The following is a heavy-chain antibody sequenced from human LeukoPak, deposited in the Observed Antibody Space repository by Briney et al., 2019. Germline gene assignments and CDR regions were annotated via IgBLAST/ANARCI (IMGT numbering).Heavy chain of an antibody. D-gene: IGHD3-9*01. J-gene: IGHJ5*01. Sequence: SETLSLTCTVSGGSIRTYYWSWIREPPGKGLEWIGYIYYIGNTNYNPSLKSRVTISVDTSKNQLSLKLSSVTAADAAVYYCARLYCDILTGYFYLDSWGQGTLVTVSS. CDR1: GGSIRTYY. CDR3: ARLYCDILTGYFYLDS. V-gene: IGHV4-59*08. CDR2: IYYIGNT.